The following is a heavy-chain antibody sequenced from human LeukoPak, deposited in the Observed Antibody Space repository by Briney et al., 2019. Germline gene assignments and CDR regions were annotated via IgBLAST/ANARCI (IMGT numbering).Heavy chain of an antibody. CDR2: ISSSGSTI. Sequence: GGSLTLSCAASGFTFSSYDMNWVRQAPGQGLEWVSYISSSGSTIYYADSVKGRFTISRDNAKNSLYLQMNSLRAEDTAVYYYARDMGYYGSGSYGYGMDVWGKGTTVTVSS. D-gene: IGHD3-10*01. J-gene: IGHJ6*04. CDR1: GFTFSSYD. CDR3: ARDMGYYGSGSYGYGMDV. V-gene: IGHV3-48*03.